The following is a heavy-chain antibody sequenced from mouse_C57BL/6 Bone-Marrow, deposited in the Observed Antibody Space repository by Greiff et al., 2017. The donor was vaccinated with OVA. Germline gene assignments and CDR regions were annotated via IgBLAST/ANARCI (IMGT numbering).Heavy chain of an antibody. CDR2: IHPNSGST. Sequence: QVQLQQPGAELVKPGASVKLSCKASGYTFTSYWMHWVKQRPGQGLEWIGMIHPNSGSTNYNEKFKSKATLTVDKSSSTAYMQLSSLTSEDSAVYYCARNYYYGSSYWGFDYWGQGTTLTVSS. CDR1: GYTFTSYW. J-gene: IGHJ2*01. CDR3: ARNYYYGSSYWGFDY. D-gene: IGHD1-1*01. V-gene: IGHV1-64*01.